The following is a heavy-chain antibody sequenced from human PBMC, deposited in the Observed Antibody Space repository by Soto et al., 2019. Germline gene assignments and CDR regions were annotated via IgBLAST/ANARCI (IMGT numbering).Heavy chain of an antibody. CDR3: VSWGAAHFDY. V-gene: IGHV3-23*01. CDR2: ISSNGANT. D-gene: IGHD3-16*01. J-gene: IGHJ4*01. Sequence: PGGSLRLSCAASGFPFDIPYSHAISWFRQSPGKGPEWVSTISSNGANTHYAEYVQGRFTISKDDSRNTVHLHMNSLRADDTATSFCVSWGAAHFDYWGHGTPVTVSS. CDR1: GFPFDIPYSHA.